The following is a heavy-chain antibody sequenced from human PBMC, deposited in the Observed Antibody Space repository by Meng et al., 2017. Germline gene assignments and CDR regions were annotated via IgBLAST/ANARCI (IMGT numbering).Heavy chain of an antibody. Sequence: GESLKISCKGSGYSFTSYWIGWVRQMPGKGLEWMGIIYPGDSDTRYSPSFQGQVTISDDKSISTAYLQWRSLKASDTAMYYCARNRGSPQEGPNEAFDIWGQGTMVTVSS. CDR1: GYSFTSYW. V-gene: IGHV5-51*01. D-gene: IGHD1-26*01. J-gene: IGHJ3*02. CDR2: IYPGDSDT. CDR3: ARNRGSPQEGPNEAFDI.